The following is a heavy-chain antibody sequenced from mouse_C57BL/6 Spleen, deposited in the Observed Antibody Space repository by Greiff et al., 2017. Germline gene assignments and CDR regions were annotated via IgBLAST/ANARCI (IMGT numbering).Heavy chain of an antibody. J-gene: IGHJ3*01. D-gene: IGHD1-1*01. V-gene: IGHV2-2*01. CDR2: IWSGGST. CDR3: ARSSHYYGSSYGWFAY. Sequence: QVQLKESGPGLVQPSQSLSITCTVSGFSLTSYGVHWVRQSPGKGLEWLGVIWSGGSTDYTAAFISRLSISKDNSKSQVFFKMNSLQADDTAIYYCARSSHYYGSSYGWFAYWGQGTLVTVSA. CDR1: GFSLTSYG.